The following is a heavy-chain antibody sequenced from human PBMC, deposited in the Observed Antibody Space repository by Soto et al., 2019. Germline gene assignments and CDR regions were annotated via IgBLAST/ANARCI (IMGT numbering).Heavy chain of an antibody. CDR1: GFTFSSYT. D-gene: IGHD3-3*01. CDR3: AIGYDFSSPRTDY. CDR2: ISSSSSYI. J-gene: IGHJ4*02. V-gene: IGHV3-21*01. Sequence: GGSLRLSCAASGFTFSSYTMNWVRQAPGKGLEWVSSISSSSSYIYYADSVKGRFTISRDNAKNSLYLQMNSLRAEDTAVYYCAIGYDFSSPRTDYWGPGTLVTVSS.